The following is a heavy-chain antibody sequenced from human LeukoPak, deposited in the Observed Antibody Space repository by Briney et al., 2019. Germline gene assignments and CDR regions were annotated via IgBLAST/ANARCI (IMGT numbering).Heavy chain of an antibody. J-gene: IGHJ6*02. CDR3: ATSALGVGDYYYYGMDV. CDR2: ISPSSGTI. CDR1: GYIFTSYY. V-gene: IGHV1-46*01. Sequence: ASVTVSCTASGYIFTSYYIHWVRQAPGQGLEWMGIISPSSGTISYAQKFQGRVTMTRDTSTSTAYMELSSLRSEDTAVYYCATSALGVGDYYYYGMDVWGQGTTVTVSS. D-gene: IGHD3-16*01.